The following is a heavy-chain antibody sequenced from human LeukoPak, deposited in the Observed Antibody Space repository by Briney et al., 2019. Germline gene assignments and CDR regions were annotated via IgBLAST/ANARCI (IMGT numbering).Heavy chain of an antibody. V-gene: IGHV1-2*02. D-gene: IGHD6-13*01. CDR3: ARRIAAAGNDAFDI. CDR1: GYTFTDYY. CDR2: INPNSGDT. Sequence: ASVKVSCKASGYTFTDYYSHWVRQAPGQGLGGMGWINPNSGDTNYAQKFQGRVTMTRDTSISTAYMELSRLRSDDTAVYYCARRIAAAGNDAFDIWGQGTMVTVSS. J-gene: IGHJ3*02.